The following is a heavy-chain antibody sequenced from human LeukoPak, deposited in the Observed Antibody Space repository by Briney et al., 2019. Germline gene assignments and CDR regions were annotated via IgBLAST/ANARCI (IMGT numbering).Heavy chain of an antibody. D-gene: IGHD6-19*01. CDR1: GFTFSGSA. CDR2: IRSKANSYAT. J-gene: IGHJ4*02. CDR3: TRLGIAVDTFDY. Sequence: QTGGSLRLSCAASGFTFSGSAMHWVRQASGKGLEWVGRIRSKANSYATAYAASVKGRFTISRDDSKNTAYLQMNSLKTEDTAVYYCTRLGIAVDTFDYWGQGALVTVSS. V-gene: IGHV3-73*01.